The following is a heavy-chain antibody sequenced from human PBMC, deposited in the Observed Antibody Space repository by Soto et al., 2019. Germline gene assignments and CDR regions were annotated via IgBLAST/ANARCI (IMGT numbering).Heavy chain of an antibody. D-gene: IGHD2-8*02. CDR2: ISSSSSYI. J-gene: IGHJ3*02. Sequence: GRSLRLSCAASGFTLSSYRMTWVRQAPGKGLEWVSSISSSSSYIYYADSVKGRFTISRDTSRNTVYLQMNSLTAGDTAVYYCAKASATGGGAFEIYGQGAIVTFSS. CDR3: AKASATGGGAFEI. V-gene: IGHV3-21*04. CDR1: GFTLSSYR.